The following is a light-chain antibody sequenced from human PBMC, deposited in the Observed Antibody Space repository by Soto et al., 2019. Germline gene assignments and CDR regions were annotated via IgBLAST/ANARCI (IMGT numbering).Light chain of an antibody. CDR1: QSVSSTF. CDR3: QQYASSRT. Sequence: EIVLTQSPGTLSLTPGERATLSCRASQSVSSTFLAWYQQKPGQAPKVLIYGASTRATGIPDRFSGSGSGTDFTLTISRLEPEDFAMYYCQQYASSRTFGQGTKVEMK. CDR2: GAS. J-gene: IGKJ1*01. V-gene: IGKV3-20*01.